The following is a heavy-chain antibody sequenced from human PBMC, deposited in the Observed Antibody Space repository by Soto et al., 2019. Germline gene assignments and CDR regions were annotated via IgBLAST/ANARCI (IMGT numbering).Heavy chain of an antibody. J-gene: IGHJ6*02. Sequence: GGSLRLSCAASGFTFSSYGMHWVRQAPGKGLEWVAVIWYDGSNKYYADSVKGRFTISRDNSKNTLYLQMNSLRAEDTAVYYCARGPSVTTSYHYYGMDVWGQGTTVTVSS. D-gene: IGHD4-17*01. V-gene: IGHV3-33*01. CDR2: IWYDGSNK. CDR1: GFTFSSYG. CDR3: ARGPSVTTSYHYYGMDV.